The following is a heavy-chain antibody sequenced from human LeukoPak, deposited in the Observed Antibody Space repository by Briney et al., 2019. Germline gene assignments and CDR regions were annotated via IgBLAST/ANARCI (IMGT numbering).Heavy chain of an antibody. CDR2: ISYDGSNK. CDR3: AKGFDILTGYPRYYFDY. D-gene: IGHD3-9*01. V-gene: IGHV3-30*18. J-gene: IGHJ4*02. CDR1: GFTFSSYG. Sequence: GGSLRLSCAASGFTFSSYGMHWVRQAPGKGLEWVAVISYDGSNKYYADSVKGRFTISRDNSKNTLYLQMNSLRAEDTAVYYCAKGFDILTGYPRYYFDYWGQGTLVTVSS.